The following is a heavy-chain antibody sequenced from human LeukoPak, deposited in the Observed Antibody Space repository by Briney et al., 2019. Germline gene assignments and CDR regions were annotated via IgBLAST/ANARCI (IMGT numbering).Heavy chain of an antibody. V-gene: IGHV3-9*01. CDR3: AKVAGYCSGGSCYYYYGMDV. CDR1: GFTFDDYA. J-gene: IGHJ6*02. D-gene: IGHD2-15*01. Sequence: GRSLRLSCAASGFTFDDYAMHWVRHAPGKGLEWVSGISWNSGSIGYADSVKGRFTISRDNAKNSLYLQMNSLRAEDTALYYCAKVAGYCSGGSCYYYYGMDVWAKGPRSPSP. CDR2: ISWNSGSI.